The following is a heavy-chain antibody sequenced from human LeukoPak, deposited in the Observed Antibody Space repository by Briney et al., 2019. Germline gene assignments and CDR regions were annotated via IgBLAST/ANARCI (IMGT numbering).Heavy chain of an antibody. D-gene: IGHD6-19*01. CDR3: ARVLDSSGRKETFDP. CDR2: IYYSGST. J-gene: IGHJ5*02. V-gene: IGHV4-59*01. CDR1: GGSISSYY. Sequence: SETLSLTCTVSGGSISSYYWSWIRQPPGKGLEWIGYIYYSGSTNYNPSLKSRVTISVDTSKNQFSLKLSSVTAADTAVYYCARVLDSSGRKETFDPWGQGTLVTVSS.